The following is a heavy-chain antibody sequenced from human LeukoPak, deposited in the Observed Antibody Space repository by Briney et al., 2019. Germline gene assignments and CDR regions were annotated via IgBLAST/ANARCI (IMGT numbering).Heavy chain of an antibody. CDR1: GGSISNYY. CDR3: ARSTGTITIFGVPRTFDI. CDR2: IYSSGSI. D-gene: IGHD3-3*01. J-gene: IGHJ3*02. Sequence: PSETLSLTCIVSGGSISNYYWSWIRQPPGKGLEWIGYIYSSGSINYNPSLASRVTISVDSSKNQFSLKLTPVTAADTAVYYCARSTGTITIFGVPRTFDIWGHGTMVTVSS. V-gene: IGHV4-59*01.